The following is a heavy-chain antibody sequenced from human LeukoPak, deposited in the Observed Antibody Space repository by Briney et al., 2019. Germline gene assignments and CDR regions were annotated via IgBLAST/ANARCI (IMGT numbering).Heavy chain of an antibody. CDR2: INQDGSEK. D-gene: IGHD3-22*01. J-gene: IGHJ4*02. CDR3: SIGGGVVVITQFDY. CDR1: GLTFSSYW. Sequence: AGSLRLSCAASGLTFSSYWMSWIRQAPGKGLEWMANINQDGSEKYYVDSVKGRFTISRTNANKLLYLQINSLGADDTAVYYCSIGGGVVVITQFDYWSQGTLVTVSS. V-gene: IGHV3-7*01.